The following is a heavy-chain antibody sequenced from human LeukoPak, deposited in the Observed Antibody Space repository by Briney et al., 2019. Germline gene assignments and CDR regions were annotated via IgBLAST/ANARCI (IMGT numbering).Heavy chain of an antibody. Sequence: GGSLRLSCAASGFTFSSYAMHWVRQAPGKGLEWVAVISYDGSNKYYADSVKGRFTISRDNSKNTLYLQMNSLRAEDTAVYYCARVLESDPEYYFDYWGQGTLVTVSS. CDR1: GFTFSSYA. J-gene: IGHJ4*02. V-gene: IGHV3-30*04. CDR3: ARVLESDPEYYFDY. D-gene: IGHD1-1*01. CDR2: ISYDGSNK.